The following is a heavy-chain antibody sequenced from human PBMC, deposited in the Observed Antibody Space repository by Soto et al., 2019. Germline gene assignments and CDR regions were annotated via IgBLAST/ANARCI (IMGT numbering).Heavy chain of an antibody. Sequence: SVKVSCKASGGTFSSYTISWVRQAPGQGLEWMGGIIPIFGTPNYAQKFLGRVTITADESTSTAYMELSSLRSEDTAVYYCARDTSFRRGFDSWGQGTLVTVSS. D-gene: IGHD3-16*02. CDR3: ARDTSFRRGFDS. CDR1: GGTFSSYT. V-gene: IGHV1-69*13. J-gene: IGHJ5*01. CDR2: IIPIFGTP.